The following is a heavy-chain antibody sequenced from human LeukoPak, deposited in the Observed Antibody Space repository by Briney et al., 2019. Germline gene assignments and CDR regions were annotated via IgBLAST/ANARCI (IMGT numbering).Heavy chain of an antibody. CDR2: IYYSGST. J-gene: IGHJ4*02. V-gene: IGHV4-59*01. Sequence: PSETLSLTCAVYGGSFSGYYWSWIRQPPGKGLEWIGYIYYSGSTNYNPSLKSRVTISVDTSKNQFSLKLSSVTAADTAVYYCARDPSFGHFDYWGQGTLVTVSS. D-gene: IGHD3-16*01. CDR1: GGSFSGYY. CDR3: ARDPSFGHFDY.